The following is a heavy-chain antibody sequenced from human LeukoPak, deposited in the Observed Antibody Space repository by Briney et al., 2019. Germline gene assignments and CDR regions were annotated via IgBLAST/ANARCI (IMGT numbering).Heavy chain of an antibody. D-gene: IGHD6-19*01. J-gene: IGHJ4*02. CDR2: INSDGSST. CDR1: GFTFSSYW. Sequence: GGSLRLSCAASGFTFSSYWMHWVRQAPGKGLVWVSRINSDGSSTSYADSVKGRFTISRDNSKNTLYLQMNSLRAEDTAVYYCAKDQGSSGWYYFDYWGQGTLVTVSS. V-gene: IGHV3-74*01. CDR3: AKDQGSSGWYYFDY.